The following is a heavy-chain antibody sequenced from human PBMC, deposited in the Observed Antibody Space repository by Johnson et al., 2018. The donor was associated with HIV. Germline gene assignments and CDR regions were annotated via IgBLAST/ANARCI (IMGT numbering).Heavy chain of an antibody. V-gene: IGHV3-66*01. Sequence: VQLVESGGGLVQPGGSLRLSCGVSGFTFSDHWMQWVRQAPGKGLVWVSVIYSDGGTYHADSVRGRFTISRDSSKNTVYLQMNSLRVEDTAVYYCARDPGGRRYYDSSGYFAFDIWGQGTMVTVSS. CDR1: GFTFSDHW. CDR3: ARDPGGRRYYDSSGYFAFDI. J-gene: IGHJ3*02. D-gene: IGHD3-22*01. CDR2: IYSDGGT.